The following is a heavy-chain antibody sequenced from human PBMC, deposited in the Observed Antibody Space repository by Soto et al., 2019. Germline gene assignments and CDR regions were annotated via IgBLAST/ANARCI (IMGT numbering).Heavy chain of an antibody. CDR1: VGSVGVRPFY. CDR3: ARTTAVPNTLRSRYFFDY. Sequence: SGTRSLPCFASVGSVGVRPFYWSWFRQPPGKRLEWIGYVYYSGTTNYNPSLKSRVTISVDLSKNRFSLRLSSVTTADTALYYCARTTAVPNTLRSRYFFDYWGQGTLVTVSS. V-gene: IGHV4-61*01. J-gene: IGHJ4*02. D-gene: IGHD4-17*01. CDR2: VYYSGTT.